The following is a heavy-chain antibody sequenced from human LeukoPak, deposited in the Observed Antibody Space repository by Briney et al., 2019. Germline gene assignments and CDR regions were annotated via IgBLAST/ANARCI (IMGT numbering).Heavy chain of an antibody. CDR2: ISGNGVAT. Sequence: GGSLRLSCGASGFTFSRSAMNWVRQAPGKGLEWVAAISGNGVATYYADSAKGRFNISKDNTNNTLFLQMNSLRTEDTAIYYCVKDAYYLESSTNLIPFDFWGQGTLVTVSS. CDR1: GFTFSRSA. V-gene: IGHV3-23*01. J-gene: IGHJ4*02. CDR3: VKDAYYLESSTNLIPFDF. D-gene: IGHD3-22*01.